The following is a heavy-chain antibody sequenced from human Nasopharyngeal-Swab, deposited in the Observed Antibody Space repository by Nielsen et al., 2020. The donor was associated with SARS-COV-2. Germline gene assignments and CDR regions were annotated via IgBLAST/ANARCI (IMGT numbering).Heavy chain of an antibody. Sequence: GGSLRLSCAASGFTFNNYNFNWVRQAPGKGLEWVSSISSSSSYIYYADSVKGRFTISRDNAKSLLYLQMNSLRAEDTAVYYCARDGLDYDFWSAYFMDVWGQGTTVTVSS. CDR1: GFTFNNYN. CDR3: ARDGLDYDFWSAYFMDV. J-gene: IGHJ6*02. CDR2: ISSSSSYI. V-gene: IGHV3-21*01. D-gene: IGHD3-3*01.